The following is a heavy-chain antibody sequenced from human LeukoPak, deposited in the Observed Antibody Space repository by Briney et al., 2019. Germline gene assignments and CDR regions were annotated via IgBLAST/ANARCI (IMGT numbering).Heavy chain of an antibody. D-gene: IGHD3-22*01. J-gene: IGHJ4*02. CDR2: IIPIFGTA. Sequence: ASVKVSCKASGYTFTSYYMHWVRQAPGQGLEWMGGIIPIFGTANYAQKFQGRVTITADESTSTAYMELSSLRSEDTAVYYCAREPDDSSGYEPLYFDYWGQGTLVTVSS. CDR3: AREPDDSSGYEPLYFDY. CDR1: GYTFTSYY. V-gene: IGHV1-69*13.